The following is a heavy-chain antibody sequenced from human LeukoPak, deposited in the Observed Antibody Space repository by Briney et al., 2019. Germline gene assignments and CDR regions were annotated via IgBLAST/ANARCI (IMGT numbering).Heavy chain of an antibody. Sequence: PGRSLRLSCAASGFTFSSYAMHWVRQAPGKGLEWVAVISYDGSNKYYADSVKGRFTISRDNSKNTLYLQMNSLRAEDTAAYYCARGLSTGSGSPYYFDYWGQGTLVTVSS. V-gene: IGHV3-30-3*01. J-gene: IGHJ4*02. D-gene: IGHD3-10*01. CDR3: ARGLSTGSGSPYYFDY. CDR1: GFTFSSYA. CDR2: ISYDGSNK.